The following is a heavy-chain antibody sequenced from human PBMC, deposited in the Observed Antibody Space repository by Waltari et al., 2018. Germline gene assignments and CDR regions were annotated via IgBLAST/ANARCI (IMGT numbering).Heavy chain of an antibody. J-gene: IGHJ6*03. V-gene: IGHV1-8*01. Sequence: VQLVQSGAELKTPGAPVKVSSRPSGSTYTSYDPNWVTQDTGPGAGWMGWMNPNSGNTGYAQKFQGRVTMTRNTSISTAYMELSSLRYEDTAVYYCARARITIFGVVIYYYYMDVWGKGTTVTVSS. CDR2: MNPNSGNT. D-gene: IGHD3-3*01. CDR1: GSTYTSYD. CDR3: ARARITIFGVVIYYYYMDV.